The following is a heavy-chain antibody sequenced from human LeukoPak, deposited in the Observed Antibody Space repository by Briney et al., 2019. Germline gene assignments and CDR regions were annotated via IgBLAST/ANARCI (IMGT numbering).Heavy chain of an antibody. CDR3: ASSGYSGYYYFDY. D-gene: IGHD5-12*01. Sequence: GASVKVSRKASGYTFRRYGVTWVRQAPGQGLEWMGWISAYNGNTSYAQKLQGRVTMTTDTSTSTAYMELRSLRSDDTAVYYCASSGYSGYYYFDYWGQGTLVTVSS. V-gene: IGHV1-18*01. CDR1: GYTFRRYG. J-gene: IGHJ4*02. CDR2: ISAYNGNT.